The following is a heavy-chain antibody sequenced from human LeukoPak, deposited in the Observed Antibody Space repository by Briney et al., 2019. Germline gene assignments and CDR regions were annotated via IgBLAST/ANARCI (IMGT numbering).Heavy chain of an antibody. D-gene: IGHD3-22*01. CDR2: ISGSGGGT. V-gene: IGHV3-23*01. J-gene: IGHJ4*02. CDR1: GFTFSSYA. Sequence: GSLRLSCAASGFTFSSYAMSWVRQAPGKGLEWVSVISGSGGGTYYADSVKGRFTISRDNSKNTLYLQMNSLRAEDTAVYYCAKEYYYDSSGTIDYWGQGTLVTVSS. CDR3: AKEYYYDSSGTIDY.